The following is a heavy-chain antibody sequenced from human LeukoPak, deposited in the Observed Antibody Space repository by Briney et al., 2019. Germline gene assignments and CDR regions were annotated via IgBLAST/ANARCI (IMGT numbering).Heavy chain of an antibody. CDR2: IYYSGST. J-gene: IGHJ4*02. D-gene: IGHD6-19*01. CDR3: ARGRLGYSSGARYYFDY. V-gene: IGHV4-59*12. Sequence: SETLPLTCTVSGGSISSYYWSWIRQPPGKGLEWIGYIYYSGSTNYNPSLKSRVTISVDTSKNQFSLKLSSVTAADTAVYYCARGRLGYSSGARYYFDYWGQGTLVTVSS. CDR1: GGSISSYY.